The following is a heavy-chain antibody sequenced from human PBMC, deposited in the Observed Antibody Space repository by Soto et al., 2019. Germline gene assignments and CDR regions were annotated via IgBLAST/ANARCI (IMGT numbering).Heavy chain of an antibody. D-gene: IGHD6-19*01. CDR2: ISGSGGST. J-gene: IGHJ1*01. CDR3: ALTGDSSGWSKGPYCQH. V-gene: IGHV3-23*01. CDR1: GFTFSSYA. Sequence: EVQLLESGGGLVQPGGSLRLSCAASGFTFSSYAMSWVRQAPGKGLEWVSAISGSGGSTYYADSVKGRFTISRDNSRNTGYLKSNSLRAEDTAVDYCALTGDSSGWSKGPYCQHWGQGTLVSVSS.